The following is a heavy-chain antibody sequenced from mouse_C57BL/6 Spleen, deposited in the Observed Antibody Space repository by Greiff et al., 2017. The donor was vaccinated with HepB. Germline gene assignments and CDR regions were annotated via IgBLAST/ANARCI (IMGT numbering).Heavy chain of an antibody. V-gene: IGHV1-42*01. CDR1: GYSFTGYY. J-gene: IGHJ2*01. CDR2: INPSTGGT. Sequence: EVQVVESGPELVKPGASVKISCKASGYSFTGYYMNWVKQSPEKSLEWIGEINPSTGGTTYNQKFKAKATLTVDKSSSTAYMQLKSLTSEDSAVYYCARPNHDGYYFDYWGQGTTLTVSS. CDR3: ARPNHDGYYFDY. D-gene: IGHD2-3*01.